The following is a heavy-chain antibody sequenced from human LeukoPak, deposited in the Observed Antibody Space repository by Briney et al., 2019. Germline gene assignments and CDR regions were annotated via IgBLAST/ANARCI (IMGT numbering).Heavy chain of an antibody. CDR3: ARDRPGRYCSTISCYSASPFDP. CDR1: GYTFTSYD. D-gene: IGHD2-2*02. CDR2: MNPNSGNT. V-gene: IGHV1-8*03. Sequence: ASVKVSCKASGYTFTSYDFNWVRQATGQGLEWMGWMNPNSGNTGYAQKFQGRVTITRNTSISTAYMELSSLRSEDTAVYYCARDRPGRYCSTISCYSASPFDPWGQGTLVTVSS. J-gene: IGHJ5*02.